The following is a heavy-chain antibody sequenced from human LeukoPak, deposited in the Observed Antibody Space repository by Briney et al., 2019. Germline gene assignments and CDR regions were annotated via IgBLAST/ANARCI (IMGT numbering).Heavy chain of an antibody. D-gene: IGHD3-10*01. CDR1: GGTFSSYA. J-gene: IGHJ5*02. V-gene: IGHV1-69*13. Sequence: SVKVSCKASGGTFSSYAISWVRQAPGQGLEWMGGIIPIFGTANYAQKFQGRVTIPADESTSTAYMGLSGLRSEDTAVYYCARARPEVRGLIKPINSPGWFDPWGQGTLVTVSS. CDR3: ARARPEVRGLIKPINSPGWFDP. CDR2: IIPIFGTA.